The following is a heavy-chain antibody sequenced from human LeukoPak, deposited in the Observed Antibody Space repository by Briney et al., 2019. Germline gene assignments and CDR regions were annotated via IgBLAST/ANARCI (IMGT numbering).Heavy chain of an antibody. CDR3: AREAGTVGNDY. CDR2: ISTYNGNT. CDR1: GYRFTSYG. J-gene: IGHJ4*02. V-gene: IGHV1-18*01. D-gene: IGHD6-19*01. Sequence: ASVTVSCKASGYRFTSYGISWMRQAPGQGLEWMGWISTYNGNTNHAERLQGRVTMTTDTSTSTAYMEMRSLRSDDTAIYYCAREAGTVGNDYWGQGTLVTVSS.